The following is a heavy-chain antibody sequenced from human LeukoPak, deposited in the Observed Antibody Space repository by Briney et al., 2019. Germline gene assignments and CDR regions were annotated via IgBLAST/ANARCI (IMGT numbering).Heavy chain of an antibody. CDR1: GGSISSGGYS. Sequence: PSETLSLTCAVSGGSISSGGYSWSWIRQPPGKGLEWIGYIYHSGSTYYNPSLKSRVTISVDRSKNQFSLKLSSVTAADTAVYYCAREESVGGFDYWGQGTLVTVSS. J-gene: IGHJ4*02. D-gene: IGHD3-16*01. CDR2: IYHSGST. V-gene: IGHV4-30-2*01. CDR3: AREESVGGFDY.